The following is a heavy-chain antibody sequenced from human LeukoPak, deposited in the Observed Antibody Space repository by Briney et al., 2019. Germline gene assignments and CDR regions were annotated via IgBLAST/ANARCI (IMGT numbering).Heavy chain of an antibody. D-gene: IGHD2-21*02. Sequence: GRSLRLSCAASGFTFSNYGMHWVRQAPGKGLEWVAVLWYDGRTKYYAESVKGRFTISRDNSKNTLYLQMNSLRAEDTAVYYCARDYCGGDCYVDYWGQGTLVTVSS. CDR2: LWYDGRTK. V-gene: IGHV3-33*08. CDR3: ARDYCGGDCYVDY. J-gene: IGHJ4*02. CDR1: GFTFSNYG.